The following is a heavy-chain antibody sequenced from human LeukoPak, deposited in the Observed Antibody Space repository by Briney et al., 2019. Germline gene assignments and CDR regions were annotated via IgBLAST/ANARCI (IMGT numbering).Heavy chain of an antibody. CDR2: IYYSGST. V-gene: IGHV4-59*12. Sequence: SETLSLTCTVSGVSISSYYWSWLRQPPGKGLEGIGYIYYSGSTNYHPSLKSRVTISVDTSKNQFSLKLNSVTAADTAVYYCAKESPSFGGYVGSWGQGTLVTVSS. J-gene: IGHJ4*02. CDR1: GVSISSYY. D-gene: IGHD3-16*01. CDR3: AKESPSFGGYVGS.